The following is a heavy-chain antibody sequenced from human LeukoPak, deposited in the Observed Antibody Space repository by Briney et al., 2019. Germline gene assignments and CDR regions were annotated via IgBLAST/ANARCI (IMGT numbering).Heavy chain of an antibody. D-gene: IGHD2-2*01. CDR3: AKDHDALVPAAQFDY. CDR2: ISSSSSYI. Sequence: PGGSLRLSCAASGFTFSSYSMNWVRQAPGKGLEWVSSISSSSSYIYYADSVKGRFTISRDNSNNTLSLQMTSLRAGDTAVYYCAKDHDALVPAAQFDYWGQGTLVTVSS. CDR1: GFTFSSYS. V-gene: IGHV3-21*04. J-gene: IGHJ4*02.